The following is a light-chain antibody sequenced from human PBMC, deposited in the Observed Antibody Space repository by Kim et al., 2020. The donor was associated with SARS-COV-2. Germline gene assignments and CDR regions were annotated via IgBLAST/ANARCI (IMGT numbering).Light chain of an antibody. Sequence: DIQMTQSPSSLSASVGDRVTITCQASQDISDYLNWFQLRPGKAPKLLIYDASKLETGVPSRFSGSGSGTEFTFTISTLQPEDIATYYCQQYRSFPLTFGGGTKLEI. V-gene: IGKV1-33*01. J-gene: IGKJ4*01. CDR2: DAS. CDR1: QDISDY. CDR3: QQYRSFPLT.